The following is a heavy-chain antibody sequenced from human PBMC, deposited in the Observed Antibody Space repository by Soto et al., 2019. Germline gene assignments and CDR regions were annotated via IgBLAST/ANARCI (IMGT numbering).Heavy chain of an antibody. CDR1: GYTFTSYG. CDR3: ARVAARREGPYYYYGMDV. V-gene: IGHV1-18*01. Sequence: QVQLVQSGAEVKKPGASVKVSCKASGYTFTSYGISWVRQAPGQGLEWMGWISAYNGNTNYAQKLQGRVTMTTDTPTSTAYMELRSLRSDDTAVYYCARVAARREGPYYYYGMDVWGQGTTVTVSS. D-gene: IGHD6-6*01. J-gene: IGHJ6*02. CDR2: ISAYNGNT.